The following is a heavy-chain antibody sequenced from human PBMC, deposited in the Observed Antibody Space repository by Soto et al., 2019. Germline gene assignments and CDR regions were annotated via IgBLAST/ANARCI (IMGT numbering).Heavy chain of an antibody. V-gene: IGHV3-23*01. CDR2: ISGSGGST. CDR3: ARRTVGWYFEL. Sequence: EVQLLESGGGLVQPGGSLRLSCAASGFTFSIYAMNWVRQAPGKGLEWVSVISGSGGSTYYADSVTGRFTISRDNSKNTLYLQMNSLRAEDTAVYYCARRTVGWYFELWGRGTLVTVSS. J-gene: IGHJ2*01. D-gene: IGHD4-17*01. CDR1: GFTFSIYA.